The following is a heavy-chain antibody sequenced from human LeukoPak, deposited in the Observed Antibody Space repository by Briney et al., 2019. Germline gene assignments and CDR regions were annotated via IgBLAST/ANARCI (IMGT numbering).Heavy chain of an antibody. D-gene: IGHD3-22*01. V-gene: IGHV4-59*01. CDR2: IHSSGST. CDR1: GGSISDFY. Sequence: PSETLSLTCTVSGGSISDFYWSWIRQSPGKGLDWLGYIHSSGSTHYNPSLKSRVTISLDTSKKQFSLKLSSVTAADTALYYCARGVYDSSGYYLLGDNWGQGTLVTVSS. J-gene: IGHJ4*02. CDR3: ARGVYDSSGYYLLGDN.